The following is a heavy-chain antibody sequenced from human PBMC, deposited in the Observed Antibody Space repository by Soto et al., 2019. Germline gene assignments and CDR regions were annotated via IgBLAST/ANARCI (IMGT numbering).Heavy chain of an antibody. CDR1: NGVDIGGSCI. CDR3: LSQRTTVITQAYFDY. CDR2: VYYRGRS. J-gene: IGHJ4*02. D-gene: IGHD4-4*01. V-gene: IGHV4-39*01. Sequence: HSWSLWMSVADGNGVDIGGSCIFRWIRQSPGKGLEWIGSVYYRGRSYSKSSVKSRVTISVDTSKNQFSLNLNSVTASDTAVYFCLSQRTTVITQAYFDYWGLGTLVTVSS.